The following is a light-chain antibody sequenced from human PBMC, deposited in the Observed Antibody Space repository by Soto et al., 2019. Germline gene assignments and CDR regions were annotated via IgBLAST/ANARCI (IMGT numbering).Light chain of an antibody. CDR3: QQGYSTPGK. J-gene: IGKJ1*01. V-gene: IGKV1-39*01. CDR1: QSISSY. CDR2: AAS. Sequence: IQMTHSPSSLSGSVGDRVTITCRASQSISSYLHWYQQKPGKGPKLLIYAASNLQSGVPSRFSASGSGTDFTIAVNSLQPEGFATYYCQQGYSTPGKFGQGTKVDI.